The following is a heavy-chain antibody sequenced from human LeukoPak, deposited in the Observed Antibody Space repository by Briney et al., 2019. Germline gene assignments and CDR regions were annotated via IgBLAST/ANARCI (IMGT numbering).Heavy chain of an antibody. CDR3: ARRNDFDI. CDR1: GGSISGSH. V-gene: IGHV4-59*08. J-gene: IGHJ3*02. Sequence: PSETLSLTCTVSGGSISGSHWNWIRQPPGKGLEWVGYIYYSGSTDSNPSLKSRATISVDTSKNQFTLKLTSVTAADTAMYYCARRNDFDIWGPGTMVTVSS. CDR2: IYYSGST.